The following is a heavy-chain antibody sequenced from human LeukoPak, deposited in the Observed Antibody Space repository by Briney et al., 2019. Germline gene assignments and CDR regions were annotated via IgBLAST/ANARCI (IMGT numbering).Heavy chain of an antibody. V-gene: IGHV3-11*01. Sequence: NPGGSLRLSCAASGFSFSDYYMSWIRQAPGKGLEWVSYMSSSGDTIYYADSVKGRFTISRDNSKNSLFLQMNSLRAEDTAVYYCAQAATRTYSVYWGQGTLVTVSS. CDR1: GFSFSDYY. CDR3: AQAATRTYSVY. J-gene: IGHJ4*02. D-gene: IGHD2-15*01. CDR2: MSSSGDTI.